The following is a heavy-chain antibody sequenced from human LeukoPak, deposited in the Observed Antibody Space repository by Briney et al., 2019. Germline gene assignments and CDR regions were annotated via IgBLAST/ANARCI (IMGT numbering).Heavy chain of an antibody. D-gene: IGHD5-12*01. CDR2: IYYSGST. CDR3: ARLYSGYDSMYFDY. Sequence: SQTLSLTCTVSGGSISSGGYYWSWIRQPPGKGLEWIGSIYYSGSTYYNPSLKSRVTISVDTSKNQFSLKLSSVTAADTAVYYCARLYSGYDSMYFDYWGQGTLVTVSS. V-gene: IGHV4-39*01. CDR1: GGSISSGGYY. J-gene: IGHJ4*02.